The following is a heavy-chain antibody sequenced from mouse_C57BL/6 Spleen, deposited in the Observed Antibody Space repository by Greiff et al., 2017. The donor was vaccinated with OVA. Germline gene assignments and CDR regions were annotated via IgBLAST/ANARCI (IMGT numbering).Heavy chain of an antibody. Sequence: EVKLMESGGGLVKPGGSLKLSCAASGFTFSSYAMSWVRQTPEKRLEWVATISDGGSYTYYPDNVKGRFTISRDNAKNNLYLQMSHLKSEDTAMYYCARETPLAYWGQGTLVTVSA. CDR3: ARETPLAY. CDR1: GFTFSSYA. J-gene: IGHJ3*01. V-gene: IGHV5-4*01. CDR2: ISDGGSYT.